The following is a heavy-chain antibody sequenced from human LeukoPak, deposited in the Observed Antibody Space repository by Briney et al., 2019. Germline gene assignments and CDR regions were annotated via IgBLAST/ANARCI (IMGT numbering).Heavy chain of an antibody. J-gene: IGHJ4*02. CDR1: GFTFSSYG. CDR2: IRYDGSNK. CDR3: AKDSYDSSGYYYDFDY. Sequence: PGGSLRLSCAASGFTFSSYGMSWVRQAPGKGLEWVAFIRYDGSNKYYADSVKGRFTISRDNSKNTLYLQMNSLRAEDTAVYYCAKDSYDSSGYYYDFDYWGQGTLVTVSS. V-gene: IGHV3-30*02. D-gene: IGHD3-22*01.